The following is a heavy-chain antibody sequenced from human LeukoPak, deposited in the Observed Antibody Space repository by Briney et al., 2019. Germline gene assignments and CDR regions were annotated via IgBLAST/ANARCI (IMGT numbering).Heavy chain of an antibody. CDR1: GFTFTDHP. CDR2: INSGGSGT. V-gene: IGHV3-74*01. CDR3: ATSLGPLTEY. Sequence: PGGSLRLSCEASGFTFTDHPMNWVRQAPGKGLVWVSRINSGGSGTSYADSVEGRFTISRDNAKNTLYLQMNSLKGEDTAVYYCATSLGPLTEYWGQGTLVTVSS. J-gene: IGHJ4*02. D-gene: IGHD7-27*01.